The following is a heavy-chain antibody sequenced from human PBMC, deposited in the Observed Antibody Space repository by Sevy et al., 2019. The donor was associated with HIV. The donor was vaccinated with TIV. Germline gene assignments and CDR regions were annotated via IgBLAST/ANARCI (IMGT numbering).Heavy chain of an antibody. CDR2: ISRERRTI. J-gene: IGHJ5*02. V-gene: IGHV3-48*02. CDR3: AREAYYYDSREENWFDP. CDR1: GFTFSTYT. Sequence: GGSLRLSCVGSGFTFSTYTMHWVRQAPGKGLEWLSSISRERRTIYYADSLKGRFTISRDNAKNSLYLQMNSLRDEDTAVYYCAREAYYYDSREENWFDPWGQGTLVTVSS. D-gene: IGHD3-22*01.